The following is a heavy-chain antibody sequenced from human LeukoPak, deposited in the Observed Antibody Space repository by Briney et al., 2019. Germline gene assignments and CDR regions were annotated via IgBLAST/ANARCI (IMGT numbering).Heavy chain of an antibody. CDR1: GGSISSYY. D-gene: IGHD3-9*01. CDR2: IYYSGST. V-gene: IGHV4-59*08. Sequence: SETLSLTCTVSGGSISSYYWSWIRQPPGKGLEWIGYIYYSGSTNYNPSLKSRVTISVDTSKNQFSLKLSSVTAADTAVYYCARGKQNYDILTGYFLYYFDYWGQGTLVTVSS. CDR3: ARGKQNYDILTGYFLYYFDY. J-gene: IGHJ4*02.